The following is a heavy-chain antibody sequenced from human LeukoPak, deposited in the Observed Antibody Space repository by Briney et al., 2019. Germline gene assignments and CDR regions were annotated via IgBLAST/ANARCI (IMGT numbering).Heavy chain of an antibody. V-gene: IGHV3-23*01. D-gene: IGHD6-19*01. Sequence: GGSLRLSCAASGFTFSSYAMSWVRQAPGKGLEWVSAISGSGGSTYYADSVKGWFTISRDNAKNSLYLQMNSLRAEDTAMYYCAGESGWSFDYWGQGTLVTVSS. CDR3: AGESGWSFDY. CDR1: GFTFSSYA. CDR2: ISGSGGST. J-gene: IGHJ4*02.